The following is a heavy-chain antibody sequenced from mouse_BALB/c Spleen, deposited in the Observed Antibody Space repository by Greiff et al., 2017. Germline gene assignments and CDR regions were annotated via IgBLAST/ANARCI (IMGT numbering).Heavy chain of an antibody. Sequence: VQLQQPGAELVKPGASVKLSCKASGYTFTSYWMHWVKQRPGQGLEWIGEINPSNGRTNYNEKFKSKATLTVDKSSSTAYMQLSSLTSEDSAVYYCARNMITTEDYWGQGTSVTVSS. CDR2: INPSNGRT. J-gene: IGHJ4*01. D-gene: IGHD2-4*01. CDR1: GYTFTSYW. CDR3: ARNMITTEDY. V-gene: IGHV1S81*02.